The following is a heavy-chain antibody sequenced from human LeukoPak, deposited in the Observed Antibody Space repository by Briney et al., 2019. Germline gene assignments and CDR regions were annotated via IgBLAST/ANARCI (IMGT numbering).Heavy chain of an antibody. CDR3: ARSRNWGQVSSIAARPDY. J-gene: IGHJ4*02. V-gene: IGHV1-18*01. Sequence: GASVKVSCKASGYTFTSYGISWVRQAPGQGLEWMGWISAYNGNTNYAQKLQGRVTITADESTSTAYMELSSLRSEDTAVYYCARSRNWGQVSSIAARPDYWGQGTLVTVSS. CDR1: GYTFTSYG. CDR2: ISAYNGNT. D-gene: IGHD6-6*01.